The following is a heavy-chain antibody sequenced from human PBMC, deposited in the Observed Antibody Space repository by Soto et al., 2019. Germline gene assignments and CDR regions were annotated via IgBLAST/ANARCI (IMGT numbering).Heavy chain of an antibody. Sequence: QVQLVESGGGVVQPGRSLRLSCAASGFTFSSYAMHWVRQAPGKGLEWVAVISYDGSNKYYADSVKGRFTISRDNSKNTRHRQMNNLKTQDTSVYYCARDISTMVRGRVRYDYYDGMYVWGQGTTVTVSS. V-gene: IGHV3-30-3*01. CDR3: ARDISTMVRGRVRYDYYDGMYV. J-gene: IGHJ6*01. D-gene: IGHD3-10*01. CDR2: ISYDGSNK. CDR1: GFTFSSYA.